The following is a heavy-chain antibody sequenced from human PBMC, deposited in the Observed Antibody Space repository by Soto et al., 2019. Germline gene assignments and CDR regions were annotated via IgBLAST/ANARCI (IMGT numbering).Heavy chain of an antibody. Sequence: GESLKISCKGSGYSFTSYWIGWVRQMPGKGLEWMGIIYPGDSDTRYSPSFQGQVTISADKSISTAYLQWSSLKASDTAMYYCASQYCGFHGSGALFGYWGQGTLVTVSS. J-gene: IGHJ4*02. CDR1: GYSFTSYW. CDR3: ASQYCGFHGSGALFGY. CDR2: IYPGDSDT. V-gene: IGHV5-51*01. D-gene: IGHD2-15*01.